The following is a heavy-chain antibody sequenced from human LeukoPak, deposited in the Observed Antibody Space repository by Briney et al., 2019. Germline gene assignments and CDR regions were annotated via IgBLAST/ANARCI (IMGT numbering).Heavy chain of an antibody. J-gene: IGHJ4*02. CDR1: GFTFSSYA. V-gene: IGHV3-30*04. D-gene: IGHD3-9*01. CDR3: ARVTLTGYYAFDY. CDR2: ISYDGSNK. Sequence: GRSLRLSCAASGFTFSSYAMHWVRQAPGEGLEWVAVISYDGSNKYYADSVKGRFTISRDNAKNSLYLQMNSLRAEDTAVYYCARVTLTGYYAFDYWGQGTLVTVSS.